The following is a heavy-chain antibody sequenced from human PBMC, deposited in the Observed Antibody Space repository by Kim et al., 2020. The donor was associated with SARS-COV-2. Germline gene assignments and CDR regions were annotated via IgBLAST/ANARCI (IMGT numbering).Heavy chain of an antibody. CDR2: INHSGST. CDR1: GGSFSGYY. J-gene: IGHJ4*02. Sequence: SETLSLTCAVYGGSFSGYYWSWIRQPPGKGLEWIGEINHSGSTNYNPSLKSRVTISVDTSKNQFSLKLSSVTAADTAVYYCARGRNVVVIAIPGEGVSFANDYWGQGTLVTVSS. V-gene: IGHV4-34*01. D-gene: IGHD2-21*01. CDR3: ARGRNVVVIAIPGEGVSFANDY.